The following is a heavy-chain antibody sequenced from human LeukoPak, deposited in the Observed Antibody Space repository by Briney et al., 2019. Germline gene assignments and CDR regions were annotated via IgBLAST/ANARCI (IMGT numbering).Heavy chain of an antibody. J-gene: IGHJ4*02. V-gene: IGHV4-39*01. CDR1: GGSISSSSYY. CDR2: IYYSGST. CDR3: ARQVVVAATSVILY. D-gene: IGHD2-15*01. Sequence: KPSETLSLTCTVSGGSISSSSYYWGWIRQPSGKGLEWIGSIYYSGSTYYNPSLKSRVTISVDTSKNQFSLKLSSVTAADTAVYYCARQVVVAATSVILYWGQGTLVTVSS.